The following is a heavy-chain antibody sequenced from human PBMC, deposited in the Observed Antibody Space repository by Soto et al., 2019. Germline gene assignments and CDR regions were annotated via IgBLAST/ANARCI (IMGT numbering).Heavy chain of an antibody. CDR2: IDPSDSYN. D-gene: IGHD6-25*01. V-gene: IGHV5-10-1*01. CDR1: GYSFTSYW. Sequence: GESLKISCKGSGYSFTSYWISWVRQMPGKGLEWMGTIDPSDSYNNYSPSFQGHVTISADKSISTAYLQWSSLKASDTAMYYCARTSSDDYYYGMDVWGQGTKVTVSS. J-gene: IGHJ6*02. CDR3: ARTSSDDYYYGMDV.